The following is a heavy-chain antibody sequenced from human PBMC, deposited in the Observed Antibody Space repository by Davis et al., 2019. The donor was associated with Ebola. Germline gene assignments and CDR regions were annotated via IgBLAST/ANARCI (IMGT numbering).Heavy chain of an antibody. V-gene: IGHV3-23*01. CDR1: GFLFSSYV. J-gene: IGHJ4*02. CDR3: ARDYYDSSGYYYDRWNYFDY. CDR2: VTGNADKT. D-gene: IGHD3-22*01. Sequence: GGSLRLSCTASGFLFSSYVMNWVRQVPGKGLEWVSSVTGNADKTHYADSVKGRFTISRDNSKNTLYLQMNSLRAEDTAVYYCARDYYDSSGYYYDRWNYFDYWGQGTLVTVSS.